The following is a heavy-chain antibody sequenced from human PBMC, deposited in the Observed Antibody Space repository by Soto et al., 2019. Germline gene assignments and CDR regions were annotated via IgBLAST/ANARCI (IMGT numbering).Heavy chain of an antibody. Sequence: QVQLQESGPGLVKPSQTLSLTCTVSGGSISSGGYYWSWIRQHPGKGLEWIGYIYYSGSTYYHPSLKSRVTISVDTSQTHFSLCLCSVKAEDTAVYYCARTTTYYYDSSGCAFDIWGQGTMVTVSS. D-gene: IGHD3-22*01. V-gene: IGHV4-31*03. CDR1: GGSISSGGYY. CDR2: IYYSGST. CDR3: ARTTTYYYDSSGCAFDI. J-gene: IGHJ3*02.